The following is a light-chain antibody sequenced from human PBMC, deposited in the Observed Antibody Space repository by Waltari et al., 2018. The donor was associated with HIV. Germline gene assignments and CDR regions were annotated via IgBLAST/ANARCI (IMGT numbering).Light chain of an antibody. CDR1: TLGSNY. CDR3: QTWHRSTAV. V-gene: IGLV3-1*01. CDR2: QDN. Sequence: SDELTQPPSVSVSSGQTASITCSGDTLGSNYVSWYQQRPGQSPVLVIYQDNKRPSDIPERFSGSNSGNAATLTIRGTQAMDEADYYCQTWHRSTAVFGGGTKLSVL. J-gene: IGLJ2*01.